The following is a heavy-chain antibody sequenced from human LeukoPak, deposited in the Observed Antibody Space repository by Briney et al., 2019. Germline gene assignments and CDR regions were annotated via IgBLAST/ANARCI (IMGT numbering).Heavy chain of an antibody. CDR1: GFTVSSDY. Sequence: GGSLRLSCAASGFTVSSDYMSWVRQAPGKGLEWVSVIYSGGSTYYADSVKGRFTISRDKSKNTVYLQMNSLRFEDTAMYYCARNWFDPWGQGTLVTVS. CDR3: ARNWFDP. J-gene: IGHJ5*02. V-gene: IGHV3-53*05. CDR2: IYSGGST.